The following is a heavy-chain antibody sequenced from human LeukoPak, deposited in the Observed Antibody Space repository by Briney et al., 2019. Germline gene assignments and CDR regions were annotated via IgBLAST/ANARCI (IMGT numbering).Heavy chain of an antibody. D-gene: IGHD3-22*01. V-gene: IGHV4-39*01. Sequence: SETLSLTCTVSGGSISSSSYRWSWIRPPPGKGLEWIGSNFYNGNNYYNPSLESRVTISSDPSRNQFFLKLSSVTAADTAVYYCVRPTSPTIIAAGYYFDYWGQGVLVTVST. CDR3: VRPTSPTIIAAGYYFDY. CDR2: NFYNGNN. CDR1: GGSISSSSYR. J-gene: IGHJ4*02.